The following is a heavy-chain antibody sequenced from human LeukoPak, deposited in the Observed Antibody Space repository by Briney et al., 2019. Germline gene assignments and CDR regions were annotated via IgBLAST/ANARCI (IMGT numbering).Heavy chain of an antibody. CDR1: GGSISSYYW. V-gene: IGHV2-5*08. CDR3: AHILGGGNSGYFDH. CDR2: IYWDDDE. D-gene: IGHD4-23*01. J-gene: IGHJ4*02. Sequence: TLSLTCTVSGGSISSYYWSWIRQPPGKALEWLALIYWDDDERYSPSLKSRLTITKDTSKNQVVLTMTNMAPVDTATYYCAHILGGGNSGYFDHWGQGTLATVSS.